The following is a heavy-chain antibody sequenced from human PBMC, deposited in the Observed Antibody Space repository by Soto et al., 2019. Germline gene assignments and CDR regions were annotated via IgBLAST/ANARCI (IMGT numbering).Heavy chain of an antibody. D-gene: IGHD5-12*01. V-gene: IGHV3-7*01. CDR1: GFTFSSYW. CDR3: AIEWIYGNWFDP. CDR2: IKQDGGEK. J-gene: IGHJ5*02. Sequence: EVQLVESGGGLVQPGGSLRLSCAASGFTFSSYWISWFRQAPGKGLEWVASIKQDGGEKYYVDSVKGRFTISRDNAKNSLYLQMNSLRAEDTAVYYCAIEWIYGNWFDPWGQGTLVTVSS.